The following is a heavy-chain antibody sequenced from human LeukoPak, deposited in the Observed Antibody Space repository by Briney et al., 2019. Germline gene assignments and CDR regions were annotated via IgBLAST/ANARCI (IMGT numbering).Heavy chain of an antibody. CDR1: GGSISSSSYY. CDR2: IYYSGST. D-gene: IGHD3-22*01. J-gene: IGHJ6*02. V-gene: IGHV4-61*05. Sequence: SETLSLTCTVSGGSISSSSYYWGWIRQPPGKGLEWIGYIYYSGSTNYNPSLKSRVTISVDTSKNQFSLKLSSVTAADTAVYYCARWPVGRGYYDSSGYPYGMDVWGQGTTVTVSS. CDR3: ARWPVGRGYYDSSGYPYGMDV.